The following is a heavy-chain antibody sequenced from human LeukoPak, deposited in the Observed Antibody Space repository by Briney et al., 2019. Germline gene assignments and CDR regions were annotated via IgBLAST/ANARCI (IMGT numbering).Heavy chain of an antibody. Sequence: GRSLRLSCAASGFTFSSYAMHWVRQAPGKGLEWVAVISYDGSNKYYADSVKGRFTISRDNSKNTLYLQTNSLRAEDTAVYYCARSKYSVRSFDYWGQGTLVTVSS. D-gene: IGHD3-10*01. V-gene: IGHV3-30*01. CDR1: GFTFSSYA. CDR3: ARSKYSVRSFDY. CDR2: ISYDGSNK. J-gene: IGHJ4*02.